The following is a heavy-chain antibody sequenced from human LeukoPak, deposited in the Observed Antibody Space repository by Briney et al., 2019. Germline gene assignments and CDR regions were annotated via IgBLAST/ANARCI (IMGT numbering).Heavy chain of an antibody. D-gene: IGHD1-26*01. V-gene: IGHV4-59*01. CDR1: GASISSYY. CDR3: ARGRLGATY. CDR2: IHHSGTT. J-gene: IGHJ4*02. Sequence: SETLSPTCTVSGASISSYYWSWTRQPPGKGLEWIGYIHHSGTTNYSPSLKSRVTISVDMSKNQFFLNLTSVTAADTAVYYCARGRLGATYWGQGTLVTVSS.